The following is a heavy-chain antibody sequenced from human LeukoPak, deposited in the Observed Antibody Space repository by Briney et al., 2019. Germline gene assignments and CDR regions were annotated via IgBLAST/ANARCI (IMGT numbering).Heavy chain of an antibody. D-gene: IGHD5-12*01. V-gene: IGHV1-2*02. CDR1: GYTFTGYY. J-gene: IGHJ4*02. CDR3: ARDQADIVATITLDY. Sequence: ASVKVSCKASGYTFTGYYMHWVRQAPGQGLEWMGWINPSSGGTNYAQKFQGRVTMTRDTSISTAYMELSRLRSDDTAVYYCARDQADIVATITLDYWGQGTLVTVSS. CDR2: INPSSGGT.